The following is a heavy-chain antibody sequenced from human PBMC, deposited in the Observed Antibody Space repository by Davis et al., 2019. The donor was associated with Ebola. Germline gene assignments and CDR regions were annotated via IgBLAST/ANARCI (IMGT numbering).Heavy chain of an antibody. Sequence: GESLKISCAASGFTFAFSGYTMFWVRQAPGRGLEWVSGVFETGTVIYYADSVKGRFTVSRDDSDSTLSLQMNSLSAEDTAVYYCARWRIGREYIDLWGQGTQVTVS. D-gene: IGHD4-23*01. J-gene: IGHJ4*02. CDR3: ARWRIGREYIDL. CDR2: VFETGTVI. CDR1: GFTFAFSGYT. V-gene: IGHV3-23*01.